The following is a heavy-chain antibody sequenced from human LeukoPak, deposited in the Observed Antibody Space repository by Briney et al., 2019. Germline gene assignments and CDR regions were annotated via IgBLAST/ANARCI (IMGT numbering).Heavy chain of an antibody. J-gene: IGHJ4*02. V-gene: IGHV1-3*03. CDR2: INAGNGNT. Sequence: ASVKVSCKASGYTFTSYAMHRVRQAPGQRLEWMGWINAGNGNTKYSQEFQGRVTITRDTSASTAYMELSSLRSEDMAVYYCARGEWELPWVIDYWGQGTLVTVSS. CDR1: GYTFTSYA. D-gene: IGHD1-26*01. CDR3: ARGEWELPWVIDY.